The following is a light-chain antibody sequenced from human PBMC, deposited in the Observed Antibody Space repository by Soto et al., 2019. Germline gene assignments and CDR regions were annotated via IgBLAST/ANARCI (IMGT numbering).Light chain of an antibody. Sequence: QSVLTQPPSVSGAPGQRVTISCTGSGSTIGAGYDVHWYQQLPGTAPRLLIYHNTNRPSGVPDRFSGSKSGTSAALAISGLQAEDEADYYCQSYDSSLSVVFGGGTKLTVL. CDR1: GSTIGAGYD. V-gene: IGLV1-40*01. CDR3: QSYDSSLSVV. CDR2: HNT. J-gene: IGLJ2*01.